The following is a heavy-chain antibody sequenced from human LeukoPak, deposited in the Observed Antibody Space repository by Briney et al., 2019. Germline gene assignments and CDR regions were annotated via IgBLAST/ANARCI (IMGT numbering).Heavy chain of an antibody. D-gene: IGHD5-18*01. CDR2: MNPNSGNT. J-gene: IGHJ2*01. Sequence: ASVKVSCKASGYTFTSYDINWVRQATGQGLEWMGWMNPNSGNTGYAQKFQGRVTITRNTSISTACMELSSLRSEDTAVYYCARVIRYSYGYWYFDLWGRGTLVTVSS. V-gene: IGHV1-8*03. CDR3: ARVIRYSYGYWYFDL. CDR1: GYTFTSYD.